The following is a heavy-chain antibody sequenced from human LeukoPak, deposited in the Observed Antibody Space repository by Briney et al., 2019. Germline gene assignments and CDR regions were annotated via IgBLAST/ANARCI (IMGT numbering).Heavy chain of an antibody. Sequence: PSETLSPTCTVSGGSMRSYYWGWIRQPPGKGLEWIGSIYYSGSTYYNPSLKSRVTISVDTSKNQFSLKLSSVTAADTAVYYCASGLQSRDGYNYVGVGDYWGQGTLVTVSS. D-gene: IGHD5-24*01. CDR2: IYYSGST. J-gene: IGHJ4*02. V-gene: IGHV4-39*01. CDR3: ASGLQSRDGYNYVGVGDY. CDR1: GGSMRSYY.